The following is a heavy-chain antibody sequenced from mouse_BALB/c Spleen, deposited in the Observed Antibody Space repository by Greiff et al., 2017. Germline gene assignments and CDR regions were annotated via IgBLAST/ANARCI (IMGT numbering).Heavy chain of an antibody. J-gene: IGHJ2*01. V-gene: IGHV1-7*01. CDR1: GYTFTSYW. Sequence: QVQLQQSGADLAKPGASVKMSCKASGYTFTSYWMHWVKQRPGQGLEWIGYINPSTGYTEYNQKFKDKATLTADKSSSTAYMQLSSLTSEDSAGYYCARSAGYVDYWGQGTTLTVSS. CDR3: ARSAGYVDY. CDR2: INPSTGYT.